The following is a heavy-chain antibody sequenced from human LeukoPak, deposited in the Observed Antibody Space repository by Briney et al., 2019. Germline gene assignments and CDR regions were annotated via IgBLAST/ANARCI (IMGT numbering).Heavy chain of an antibody. V-gene: IGHV3-20*04. CDR3: ARALYGRNVFDI. D-gene: IGHD3-10*01. CDR1: GFTFDDYA. J-gene: IGHJ3*02. Sequence: GGSLRLSCAASGFTFDDYAMSWVRQGPGKGLEWVSGINWNGGSTGYADSVKGRFTISRDNPKNSLYLQMNSLIAEDTALYYCARALYGRNVFDIWGQGTMVTVSS. CDR2: INWNGGST.